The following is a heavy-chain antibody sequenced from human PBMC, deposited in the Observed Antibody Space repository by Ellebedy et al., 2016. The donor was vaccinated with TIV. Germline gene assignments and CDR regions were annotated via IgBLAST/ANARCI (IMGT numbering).Heavy chain of an antibody. V-gene: IGHV3-74*01. Sequence: GGSLRLSCAASGFTFSSYWMHWVRQAPGKGLVWVSRINSDGSSTSYADSVKGRFTISRDNAKNTLYLQMNSLRAEDTAVYYCASHYYDSSGPINWGQGTLVTVSS. D-gene: IGHD3-22*01. CDR3: ASHYYDSSGPIN. CDR2: INSDGSST. J-gene: IGHJ4*02. CDR1: GFTFSSYW.